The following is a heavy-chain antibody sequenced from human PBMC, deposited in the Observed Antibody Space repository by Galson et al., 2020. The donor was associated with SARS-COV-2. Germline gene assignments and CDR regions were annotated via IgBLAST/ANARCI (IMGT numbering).Heavy chain of an antibody. Sequence: PGGSLRLSRAASGFTFSSYWMSWVRQAPGKGLEWVANIKQDGSDKYYVDSVKGRFTISSDNAKNSLYLQMNSLRAEDTAVYYCARDQDGYNDFWGQGTLVTVSS. J-gene: IGHJ4*02. D-gene: IGHD5-12*01. V-gene: IGHV3-7*01. CDR2: IKQDGSDK. CDR3: ARDQDGYNDF. CDR1: GFTFSSYW.